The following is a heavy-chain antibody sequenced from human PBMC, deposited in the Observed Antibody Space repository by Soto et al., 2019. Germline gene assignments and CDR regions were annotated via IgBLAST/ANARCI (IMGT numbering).Heavy chain of an antibody. CDR3: ARQGTGIVGATFGY. V-gene: IGHV4-39*01. CDR1: GGSISSSSYY. Sequence: SETLSLTCTVSGGSISSSSYYWGWIRQPPGKGLEWIGSIYYSGSTYYNPSLKSRVTISVDTSKNQFSLKLSSVTAADTAVYYCARQGTGIVGATFGYWGQGTLVTVSS. CDR2: IYYSGST. J-gene: IGHJ4*02. D-gene: IGHD1-26*01.